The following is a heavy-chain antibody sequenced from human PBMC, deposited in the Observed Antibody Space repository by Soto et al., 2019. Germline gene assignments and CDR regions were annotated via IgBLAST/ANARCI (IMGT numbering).Heavy chain of an antibody. CDR3: ARGSRGYSYGTLVY. CDR1: GGSISSYY. D-gene: IGHD5-18*01. V-gene: IGHV4-59*01. CDR2: IYYSGST. Sequence: PSETLSLTCTVSGGSISSYYWSWIRQPPGKGLEWIRYIYYSGSTNYNPSLKSRVTISVDTSKNQFSLKLSSVTAADTAVYYCARGSRGYSYGTLVYWGQGTLVTVSS. J-gene: IGHJ4*02.